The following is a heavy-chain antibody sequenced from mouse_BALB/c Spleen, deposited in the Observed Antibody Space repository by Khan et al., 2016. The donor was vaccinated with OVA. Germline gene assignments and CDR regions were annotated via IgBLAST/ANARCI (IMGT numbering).Heavy chain of an antibody. V-gene: IGHV3-2*02. D-gene: IGHD2-4*01. CDR3: ARKDYYDYDPFPY. Sequence: EVQLQESGPGLVKPSQSLSLTCTVTSYSITSEYTWNWIRQFPGNKLEWMGFISYSENTRYNPSLKSRISITRDTSKNQFFLQLNSVTSEDTATYYCARKDYYDYDPFPYWGQGTLVTVSA. CDR1: SYSITSEYT. J-gene: IGHJ3*01. CDR2: ISYSENT.